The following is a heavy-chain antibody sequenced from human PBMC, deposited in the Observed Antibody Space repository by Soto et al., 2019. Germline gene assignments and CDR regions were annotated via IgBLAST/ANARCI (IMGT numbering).Heavy chain of an antibody. CDR3: ARPVGITMVRGVTSHYYYGMDV. Sequence: QVQLVQSGAEVKKPESSVKVSCKASGGTFSSYAISWVRQAPGQGLEWMGGIIPIFGTANYAQKFQGRVTITADESTSTAYMELSSLRSEDTAVYYCARPVGITMVRGVTSHYYYGMDVWGHGTTVTVSS. J-gene: IGHJ6*02. CDR1: GGTFSSYA. D-gene: IGHD3-10*01. CDR2: IIPIFGTA. V-gene: IGHV1-69*01.